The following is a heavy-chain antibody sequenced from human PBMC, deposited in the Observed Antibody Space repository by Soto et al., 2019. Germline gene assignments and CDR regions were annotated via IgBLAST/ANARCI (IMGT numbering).Heavy chain of an antibody. CDR3: ASPLHDYGDYVAAFDI. CDR1: GYTFTSYG. D-gene: IGHD4-17*01. Sequence: ASVKVSCKASGYTFTSYGISWVRQAPGQGLEWMGWISAYNGNTNYAQKLQGRVTMTTDTSTSTAYMELRSLRSDDTAVYYCASPLHDYGDYVAAFDIWGQGTMVTVSS. CDR2: ISAYNGNT. V-gene: IGHV1-18*01. J-gene: IGHJ3*02.